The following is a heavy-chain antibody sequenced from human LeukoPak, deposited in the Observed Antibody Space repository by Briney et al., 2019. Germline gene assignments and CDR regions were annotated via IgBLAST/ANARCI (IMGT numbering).Heavy chain of an antibody. V-gene: IGHV4-59*08. CDR1: GVSISSYY. CDR3: ARLAAISGSDYPDD. D-gene: IGHD1-26*01. CDR2: IFYSGNT. J-gene: IGHJ4*02. Sequence: PSETLSLTCTVSGVSISSYYWSWIRQPPGKGLEWIGYIFYSGNTIYNPSLRSRVTISADTSKNHFSLRLRSVTAADTAVYYCARLAAISGSDYPDDWGQGTLVTVSS.